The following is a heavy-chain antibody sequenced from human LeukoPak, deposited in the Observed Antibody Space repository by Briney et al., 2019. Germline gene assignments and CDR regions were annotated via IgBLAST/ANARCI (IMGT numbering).Heavy chain of an antibody. CDR1: GITLSSYG. Sequence: GGSLRLSCAASGITLSSYGMSWVRQAPGKGLEWVAGIKESGGGKKYVDSVKGRVTISRDNPKNTLYLQMNSLRAEDTAVYFCAKRGVVIRVLLVGFHKEANYFDSWGQGALVTVSS. J-gene: IGHJ4*02. V-gene: IGHV3-23*01. CDR2: IKESGGGK. D-gene: IGHD3-10*01. CDR3: AKRGVVIRVLLVGFHKEANYFDS.